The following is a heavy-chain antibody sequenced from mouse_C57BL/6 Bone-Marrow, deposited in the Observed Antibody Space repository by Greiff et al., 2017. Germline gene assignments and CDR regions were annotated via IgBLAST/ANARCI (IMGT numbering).Heavy chain of an antibody. CDR3: ARCDIPDY. CDR1: GYTFTSYW. V-gene: IGHV1-50*01. Sequence: QVQLQQPGAELVKPGASVKLSCKASGYTFTSYWMQWVKQRPGQGLEWIGEIDPSDSYTNYNQKFKGKATLTVDTSSSTAYMQLSSLTSEDSAVYYCARCDIPDYWGQGTTLTVSS. J-gene: IGHJ2*01. CDR2: IDPSDSYT.